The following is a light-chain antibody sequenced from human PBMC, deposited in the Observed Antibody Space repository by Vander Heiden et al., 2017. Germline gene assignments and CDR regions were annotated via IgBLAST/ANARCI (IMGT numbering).Light chain of an antibody. J-gene: IGKJ4*01. V-gene: IGKV1-39*01. CDR2: SAS. CDR1: QSISNF. Sequence: DIQITQSPSSLSANVGDRVAITCRASQSISNFLNWYQHKPGKAPNLLIYSASTLQTGVPSRFSGSSSGTDFTLTISRLQPEDFATYYCQQTDSLPFTFGGGTKTEIK. CDR3: QQTDSLPFT.